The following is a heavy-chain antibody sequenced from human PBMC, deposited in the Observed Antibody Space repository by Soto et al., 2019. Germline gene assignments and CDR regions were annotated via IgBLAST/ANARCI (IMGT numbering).Heavy chain of an antibody. CDR3: ASGPTYYYYGMDV. CDR1: RGTFSSYA. CDR2: IIPMFDTP. J-gene: IGHJ6*02. V-gene: IGHV1-69*01. Sequence: QVQLVQSGAEVKKPGSSVKVSCKAFRGTFSSYAISWVRQAPGQGLEWMGGIIPMFDTPKYAQKFQGRVTIIADESTSTAYMELCSLRSEDTAVYYCASGPTYYYYGMDVWGQGTTVTVSS.